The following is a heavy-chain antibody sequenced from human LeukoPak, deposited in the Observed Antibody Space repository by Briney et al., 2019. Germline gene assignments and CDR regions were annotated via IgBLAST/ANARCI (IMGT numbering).Heavy chain of an antibody. CDR2: SNGDGRTT. Sequence: GGSLRLSCAASGFTFSSYWMHWVRQAPGKGLVWVSRSNGDGRTTSYADSVKGRFTISRDNAKNTLYLQMNSLRAEDTAVYYCARAEGWSLYDYWGQGTLVTVSS. CDR3: ARAEGWSLYDY. V-gene: IGHV3-74*01. J-gene: IGHJ4*02. CDR1: GFTFSSYW. D-gene: IGHD2-8*01.